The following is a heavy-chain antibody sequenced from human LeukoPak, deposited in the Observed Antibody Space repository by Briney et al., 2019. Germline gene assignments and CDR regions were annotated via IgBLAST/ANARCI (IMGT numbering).Heavy chain of an antibody. V-gene: IGHV1-69*13. Sequence: SVKVSCKASGGSFNSYAISWVRQAPGQGLEWMGGIIPIFGTTNYAQKFQGRVTITADESTSTAYMELSSLRSEDTAVYYCARVVDVNSYGLFDYWGQGTLVTVSS. D-gene: IGHD5-18*01. CDR1: GGSFNSYA. CDR3: ARVVDVNSYGLFDY. J-gene: IGHJ4*02. CDR2: IIPIFGTT.